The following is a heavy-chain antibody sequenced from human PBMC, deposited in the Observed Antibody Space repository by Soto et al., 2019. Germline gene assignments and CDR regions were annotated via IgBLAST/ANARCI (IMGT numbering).Heavy chain of an antibody. J-gene: IGHJ4*02. V-gene: IGHV4-39*01. CDR1: GGSISSSSYY. CDR2: IYYSGST. CDR3: ARQVPTGHFDY. Sequence: SETLSLTCTVSGGSISSSSYYWGWIRQPPGKGLEWIGSIYYSGSTYYNPSLKSRVTISVDTSKNQFSLKLSSVTAADTAVYYCARQVPTGHFDYWGQGTLVTVSS. D-gene: IGHD3-10*01.